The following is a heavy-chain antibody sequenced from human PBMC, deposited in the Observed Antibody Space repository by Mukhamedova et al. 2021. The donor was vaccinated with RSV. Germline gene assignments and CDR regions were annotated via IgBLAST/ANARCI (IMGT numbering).Heavy chain of an antibody. CDR3: AREDTAGSSGLFDY. J-gene: IGHJ4*02. V-gene: IGHV4-59*01. CDR2: IYYSGST. D-gene: IGHD3-10*01. Sequence: RQPPGKGLEWIGYIYYSGSTNYNPSLKSRVTISVDTSKNQFSLKLSSVTAADTAVYYCAREDTAGSSGLFDYWGQGTLVTVSS.